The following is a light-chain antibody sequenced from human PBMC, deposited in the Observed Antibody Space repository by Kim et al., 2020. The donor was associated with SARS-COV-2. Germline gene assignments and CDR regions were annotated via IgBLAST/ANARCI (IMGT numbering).Light chain of an antibody. J-gene: IGLJ3*02. Sequence: WVTSACSGSRSNSGTGFDVHWYQQLPGTAPRLLIYGNKNRPSGVPDRFSGSKSGTSASLAITGLQAEDEADYFCQSYDSSLNSWVFGGGTQLTVL. CDR3: QSYDSSLNSWV. CDR2: GNK. V-gene: IGLV1-40*01. CDR1: RSNSGTGFD.